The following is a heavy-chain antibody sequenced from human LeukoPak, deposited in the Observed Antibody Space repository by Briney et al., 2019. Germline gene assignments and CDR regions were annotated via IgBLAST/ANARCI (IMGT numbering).Heavy chain of an antibody. D-gene: IGHD1-26*01. CDR3: ARDKIVGPTRFDY. Sequence: GGSLRLSCVASGFTFSDYWMSWVRQAPGKRPEWVANIKQNSGEIYYVDSVKGRFTISRDNAKNSLYLQMNSLRAEDTAVYYCARDKIVGPTRFDYWGQGILVTVSS. CDR2: IKQNSGEI. J-gene: IGHJ4*02. V-gene: IGHV3-7*01. CDR1: GFTFSDYW.